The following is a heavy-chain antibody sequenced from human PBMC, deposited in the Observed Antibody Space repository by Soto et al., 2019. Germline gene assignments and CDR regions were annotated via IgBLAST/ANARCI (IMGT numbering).Heavy chain of an antibody. V-gene: IGHV4-31*03. CDR3: ARVPVYYDFWSANILGWFDP. D-gene: IGHD3-3*01. J-gene: IGHJ5*02. CDR2: IYYSGST. CDR1: GGSISSGGYY. Sequence: PSETLSLTCTVSGGSISSGGYYWSWIRQHPGKGLEWIGYIYYSGSTYYNPSLKSRVTISVDTSKNQFSLKLSSVTAADTAVYYCARVPVYYDFWSANILGWFDPWGQGTLVTVSS.